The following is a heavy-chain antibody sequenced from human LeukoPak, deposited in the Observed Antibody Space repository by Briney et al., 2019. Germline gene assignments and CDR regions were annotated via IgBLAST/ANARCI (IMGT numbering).Heavy chain of an antibody. V-gene: IGHV4-59*08. J-gene: IGHJ5*02. CDR3: ARSSGGVAAAATP. CDR1: GGSISSYY. Sequence: KPSETLSLTCTVSGGSISSYYWSWIRQPPGKGLEWIGYIYYSGSTYYNPSLKSRVTISVDTSKIQFSLRLSSVTAADTAVYYCARSSGGVAAAATPWGQGTLVTVSS. CDR2: IYYSGST. D-gene: IGHD6-13*01.